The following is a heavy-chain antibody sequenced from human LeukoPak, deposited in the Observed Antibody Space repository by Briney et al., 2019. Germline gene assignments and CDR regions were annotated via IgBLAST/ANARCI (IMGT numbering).Heavy chain of an antibody. J-gene: IGHJ5*02. V-gene: IGHV1-69*05. CDR1: GGTFSSYA. CDR2: IIPIFGTA. CDR3: ARAATYCGGDCYFNWFDP. D-gene: IGHD2-21*01. Sequence: SVKVSCKASGGTFSSYAISWVRQAPGQGLEWMGGIIPIFGTANYAQKFQGRVTITTDESTSTAYMELSSLRSEDTAVYYCARAATYCGGDCYFNWFDPWGQGTLVTVSS.